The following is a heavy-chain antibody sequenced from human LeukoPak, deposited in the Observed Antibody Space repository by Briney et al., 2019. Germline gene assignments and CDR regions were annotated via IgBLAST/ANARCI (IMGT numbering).Heavy chain of an antibody. CDR2: ISSNGGST. Sequence: GGSLRLSCAASGFTFSSYAMHWVRQAPGKGLEYVSAISSNGGSTYYANSVKGRFTIFRDNSKNTLYLQMGSLRAEDMAVYYCARGDSSSYDYWGQGTLVTVSS. CDR1: GFTFSSYA. D-gene: IGHD6-13*01. V-gene: IGHV3-64*01. CDR3: ARGDSSSYDY. J-gene: IGHJ4*02.